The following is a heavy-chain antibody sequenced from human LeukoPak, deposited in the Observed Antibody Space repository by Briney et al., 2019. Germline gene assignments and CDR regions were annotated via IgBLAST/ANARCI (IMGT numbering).Heavy chain of an antibody. CDR3: AGLVGRYSSGLYYYYFDY. V-gene: IGHV4-4*02. Sequence: SGTLSLTCTVFGDSINSLDLWSWVRQPPGKGLEWIGEMYLSGTTHSNPSVKSRVTISIDKSKNQFFLNLSSVTAADTAVYYCAGLVGRYSSGLYYYYFDYWGQGTLVTVSS. J-gene: IGHJ4*02. CDR1: GDSINSLDL. CDR2: MYLSGTT. D-gene: IGHD3-22*01.